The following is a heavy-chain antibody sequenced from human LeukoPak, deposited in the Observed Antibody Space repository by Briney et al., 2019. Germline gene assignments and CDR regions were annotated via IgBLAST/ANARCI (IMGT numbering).Heavy chain of an antibody. D-gene: IGHD6-6*01. CDR2: ISAYNGNT. J-gene: IGHJ5*02. V-gene: IGHV1-18*01. CDR1: GYTFTSYG. Sequence: GASVKVSCKASGYTFTSYGISWVRQAPGQGLEWMGWISAYNGNTNYAQKFQGRVTITADESTSTAYMELSSLRSEDTAVYYCARETGDSSSPPWGQGTLVTVSS. CDR3: ARETGDSSSPP.